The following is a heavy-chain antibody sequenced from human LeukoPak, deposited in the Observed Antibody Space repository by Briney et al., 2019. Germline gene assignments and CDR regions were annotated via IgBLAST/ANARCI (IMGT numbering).Heavy chain of an antibody. J-gene: IGHJ4*02. V-gene: IGHV3-7*01. Sequence: GGSLRLSCAASGFTFSSYWMSWVRQAPGKGLERVANIKQDGSEKYYVDSVKGRFTISRDNAKNSLYLQMNSLRAEDTAVYYCARSRVETSWSPNQDWGQGTLVTVSS. CDR1: GFTFSSYW. CDR2: IKQDGSEK. CDR3: ARSRVETSWSPNQD. D-gene: IGHD3-3*01.